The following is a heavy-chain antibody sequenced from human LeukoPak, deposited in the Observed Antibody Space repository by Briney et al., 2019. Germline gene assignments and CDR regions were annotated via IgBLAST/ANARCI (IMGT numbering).Heavy chain of an antibody. D-gene: IGHD3-9*01. V-gene: IGHV3-23*01. CDR2: ISGSGDTT. J-gene: IGHJ5*02. Sequence: GGSLRLSCAASGFTFSSYAMNWVRQAPGKGLEWVSAISGSGDTTYYADSVKGRFTISRDNSRNTLYLQMNSLRAEDTAVYHCAKDQYFDWSPIGWFDPWGQGTLVTVSS. CDR3: AKDQYFDWSPIGWFDP. CDR1: GFTFSSYA.